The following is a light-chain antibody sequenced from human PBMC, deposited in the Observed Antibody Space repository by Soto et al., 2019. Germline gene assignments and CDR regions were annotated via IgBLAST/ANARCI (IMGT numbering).Light chain of an antibody. CDR3: QQFRNCPWT. CDR1: QSISIN. Sequence: EIVLTQSPGTLSVSPGDRVTLSCRASQSISINLAWYQHKPGQAPRLLIHGASTRATGVPARISGSGSGTEFTLTISSLQSEDFAVYYCQQFRNCPWTFGQGTKVDI. V-gene: IGKV3D-15*01. CDR2: GAS. J-gene: IGKJ1*01.